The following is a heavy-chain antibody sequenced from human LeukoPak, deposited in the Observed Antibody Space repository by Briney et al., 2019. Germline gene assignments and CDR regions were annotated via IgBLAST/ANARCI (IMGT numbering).Heavy chain of an antibody. D-gene: IGHD6-13*01. CDR3: AKDKAPGSWHTPSDF. CDR1: GFTFRTYA. J-gene: IGHJ4*02. Sequence: GGSLRPSCAAPGFTFRTYAISWVRPAPGKGGGWVSGISDSGDGAYYAESVKGRFTISRDNSKNTVFLQMNSLRADDTAKYYCAKDKAPGSWHTPSDFWGQGTLVTVSS. V-gene: IGHV3-23*01. CDR2: ISDSGDGA.